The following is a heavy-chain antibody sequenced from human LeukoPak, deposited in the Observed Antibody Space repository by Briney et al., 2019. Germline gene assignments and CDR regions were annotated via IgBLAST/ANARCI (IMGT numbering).Heavy chain of an antibody. V-gene: IGHV4-38-2*01. J-gene: IGHJ5*02. CDR3: ARGVAVAANWFDP. D-gene: IGHD6-19*01. CDR2: IYHSGST. CDR1: GYSISSSYY. Sequence: PSETLSLTCAVSGYSISSSYYWGGIRQPPGKGLEWIGSIYHSGSTYYNPSLKSRVTISVDTSKNQFSLRLSSVTAADTAVYYCARGVAVAANWFDPWGQGTLVTVSS.